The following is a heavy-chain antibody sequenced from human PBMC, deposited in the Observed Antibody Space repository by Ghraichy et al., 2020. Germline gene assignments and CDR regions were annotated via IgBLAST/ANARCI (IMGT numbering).Heavy chain of an antibody. CDR1: GFIFSSYS. Sequence: GGSLRLSCAASGFIFSSYSMTWVRQAPGKGLEWVAYISGSGRSIHYADSVKGRFTISRDNAKNSLYLQMNSLRAEDSAFYYCARADSTAYYHYPGYWGQGTLVTVSS. CDR2: ISGSGRSI. D-gene: IGHD3-9*01. CDR3: ARADSTAYYHYPGY. J-gene: IGHJ4*02. V-gene: IGHV3-21*01.